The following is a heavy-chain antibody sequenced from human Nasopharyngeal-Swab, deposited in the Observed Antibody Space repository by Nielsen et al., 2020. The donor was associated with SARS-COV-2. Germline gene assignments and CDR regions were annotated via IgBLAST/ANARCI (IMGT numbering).Heavy chain of an antibody. V-gene: IGHV3-74*01. D-gene: IGHD3-16*01. Sequence: GESLKISCAASGFTFRSYWMHWVRQAPGKGLVWVARIKTDGSETSYADSVKGRFTISRDNAKNTLYLQMNSLRDEDTAVYYCGRGKGDYYYYYGMDVWGQGTTVTVSS. CDR1: GFTFRSYW. J-gene: IGHJ6*02. CDR3: GRGKGDYYYYYGMDV. CDR2: IKTDGSET.